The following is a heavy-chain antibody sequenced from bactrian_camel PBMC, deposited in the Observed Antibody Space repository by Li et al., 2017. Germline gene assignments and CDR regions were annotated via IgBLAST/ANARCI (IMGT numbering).Heavy chain of an antibody. V-gene: IGHV3S6*01. CDR1: GFPFSNYW. CDR2: IYSDGTLT. CDR3: TKRISVSGGNWRQNY. D-gene: IGHD8*01. J-gene: IGHJ4*01. Sequence: HVQLVESGGGLVQPGGSLRLSCTASGFPFSNYWMFWVRQAPGKGLEWVTTIYSDGTLTYYTDSVKGRFTISRDNAKNTLYLQLNSLKTEDTAMYYCTKRISVSGGNWRQNYWGQGTQVTVS.